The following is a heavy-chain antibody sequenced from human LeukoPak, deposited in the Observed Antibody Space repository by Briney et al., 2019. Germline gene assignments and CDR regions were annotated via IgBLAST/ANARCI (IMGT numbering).Heavy chain of an antibody. D-gene: IGHD2-15*01. CDR2: INQDGSEK. CDR1: GFSFSSFW. V-gene: IGHV3-7*01. CDR3: AREQCSGNSCYYY. J-gene: IGHJ4*02. Sequence: SGGSLRLSCAASGFSFSSFWMSWVRQAPGKGLEWVANINQDGSEKNYVDSVKGRFTISRDGAKNLLYLQMNSLRAEDAAVYYCAREQCSGNSCYYYWGQGTLVTVSS.